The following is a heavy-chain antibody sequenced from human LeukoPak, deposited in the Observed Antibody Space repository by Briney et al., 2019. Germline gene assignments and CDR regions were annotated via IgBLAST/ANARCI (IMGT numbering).Heavy chain of an antibody. Sequence: GGSLRLSCTTSGFNFGDHAMTWVRQAPGKGLEWVCFIRSKAYRGTTEYAASVKGRFTISRDDSKSVVYLQMNSLKSEDTAVYYCSRGPIQLWVHNGVDVWGQGTTVTVSS. J-gene: IGHJ6*02. V-gene: IGHV3-49*04. CDR2: IRSKAYRGTT. CDR1: GFNFGDHA. CDR3: SRGPIQLWVHNGVDV. D-gene: IGHD5-18*01.